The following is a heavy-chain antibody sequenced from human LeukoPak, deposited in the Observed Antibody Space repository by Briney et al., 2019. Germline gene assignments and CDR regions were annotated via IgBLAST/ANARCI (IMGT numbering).Heavy chain of an antibody. V-gene: IGHV3-21*06. Sequence: PGGSLRLSCAASGFSFSLYSMNWVRQAPGKGLAWVSTISRNRNYIYYAGSVKGRFAISRDDARNSLFLHMNSLRAEDSAVYFCTRDLSAGLPRGCDSWGQGTLSPSPQ. CDR3: TRDLSAGLPRGCDS. CDR2: ISRNRNYI. J-gene: IGHJ4*02. D-gene: IGHD2/OR15-2a*01. CDR1: GFSFSLYS.